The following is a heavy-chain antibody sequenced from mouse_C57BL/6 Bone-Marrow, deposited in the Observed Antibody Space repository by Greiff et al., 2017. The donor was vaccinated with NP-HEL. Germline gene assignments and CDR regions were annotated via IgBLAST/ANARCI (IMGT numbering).Heavy chain of an antibody. CDR2: IYPNSGST. CDR1: GYTFTSYC. Sequence: VQLQQSGAELVKPGASVTLSCKASGYTFTSYCMHWVKQRPGQGLEWIGLIYPNSGSTNYNEKFKSKATLTVDTSSSTAYMQLSSLTSEDSAVYYYARATGKGCFDYWGQGTTLTVSS. D-gene: IGHD4-1*01. CDR3: ARATGKGCFDY. V-gene: IGHV1-64*01. J-gene: IGHJ2*01.